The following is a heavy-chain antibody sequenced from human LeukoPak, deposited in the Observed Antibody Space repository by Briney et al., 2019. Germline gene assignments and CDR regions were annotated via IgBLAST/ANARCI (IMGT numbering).Heavy chain of an antibody. Sequence: GGSLRLSCAVSGITLSNYGMTWVRQAPGKGLEWVAGITGSGGSTNYADSVKGRFTISRDNAKNILYLQMNSLRAEDTAVYFCAKRGVVIRVILVGFHKEAYYFDSWGQGALVTVSS. D-gene: IGHD3-10*01. J-gene: IGHJ4*02. CDR3: AKRGVVIRVILVGFHKEAYYFDS. CDR2: ITGSGGST. CDR1: GITLSNYG. V-gene: IGHV3-23*01.